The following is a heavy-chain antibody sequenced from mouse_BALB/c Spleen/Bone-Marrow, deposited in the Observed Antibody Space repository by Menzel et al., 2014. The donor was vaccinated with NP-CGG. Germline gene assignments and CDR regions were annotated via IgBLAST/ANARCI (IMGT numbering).Heavy chain of an antibody. D-gene: IGHD4-1*01. CDR1: GYAFXNYL. Sequence: VQLQQSGAELVRPGTSVKVSCKASGYAFXNYLIEWVKQRPGQGPEWIGVINPGSGGTNYNEKFKAKATLTADKSSSTAYMQLSSLTSDDSAVYFCARCLTGTSAMDYWGQGTSVTVSS. J-gene: IGHJ4*01. V-gene: IGHV1-54*01. CDR3: ARCLTGTSAMDY. CDR2: INPGSGGT.